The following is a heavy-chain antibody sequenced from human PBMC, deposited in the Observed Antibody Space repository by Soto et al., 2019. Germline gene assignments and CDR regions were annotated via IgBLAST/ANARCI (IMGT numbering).Heavy chain of an antibody. V-gene: IGHV1-69*13. CDR3: GRPLVGTESLYGGYGPYYYYGMDV. CDR1: GGTFSSYA. Sequence: GASVKVSCKASGGTFSSYAISWVRQAPGQGLEWMGGIIPIFGTANYAQKLQGRVTITADESTSTAYMELSSLRSEDTTVYYSGRPLVGTESLYGGYGPYYYYGMDVWGQGTTVTVS. D-gene: IGHD5-12*01. CDR2: IIPIFGTA. J-gene: IGHJ6*02.